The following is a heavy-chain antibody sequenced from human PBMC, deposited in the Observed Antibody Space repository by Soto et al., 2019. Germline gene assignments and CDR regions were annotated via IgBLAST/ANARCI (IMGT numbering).Heavy chain of an antibody. D-gene: IGHD6-13*01. CDR3: AGGSGGVSSSCTRFDY. V-gene: IGHV4-39*01. J-gene: IGHJ4*02. CDR1: GGSISSSSYY. Sequence: QLQLQESGPGLVKPSETLSLTCTVSGGSISSSSYYWGWIRQPPGKGLEWIGSIYYSGSTYYNPSRRSRVTTSVYTPKNQFALKLSSVTAADTAVYYCAGGSGGVSSSCTRFDYCCQGNLVTVSS. CDR2: IYYSGST.